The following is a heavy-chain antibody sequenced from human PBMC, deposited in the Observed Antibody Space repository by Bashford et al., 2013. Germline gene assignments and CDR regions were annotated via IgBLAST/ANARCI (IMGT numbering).Heavy chain of an antibody. CDR3: ARGSTDASFDY. V-gene: IGHV4-59*08. J-gene: IGHJ4*02. CDR2: IYYSGST. Sequence: SETLSLTCTVSGGSISSNYWSWIRQPPGKGLEWIGYIYYSGSTYYNPSLKSRVTISVDTSKNQFSLKLSSVTAADTAVYYCARGSTDASFDYWGQGTLVTVSS. CDR1: GGSISSNY.